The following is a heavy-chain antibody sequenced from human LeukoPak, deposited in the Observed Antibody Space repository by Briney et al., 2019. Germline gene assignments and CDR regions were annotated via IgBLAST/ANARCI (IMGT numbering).Heavy chain of an antibody. D-gene: IGHD5-12*01. J-gene: IGHJ6*02. CDR3: ARQNIVAKGLYYGMDV. CDR2: IYYSGST. V-gene: IGHV4-59*08. Sequence: SETLSLTCTVSGGSISSYYWSWIRQPPGKGLEWIGYIYYSGSTNYNPSLKSRVTISVDTSKNQFSLKLSSVTAADTAVYYCARQNIVAKGLYYGMDVWGQGTTVTVSS. CDR1: GGSISSYY.